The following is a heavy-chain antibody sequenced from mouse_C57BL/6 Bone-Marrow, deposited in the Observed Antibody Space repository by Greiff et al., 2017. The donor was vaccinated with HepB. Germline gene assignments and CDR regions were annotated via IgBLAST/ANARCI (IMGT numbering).Heavy chain of an antibody. Sequence: QVQLQQSGAELVRPGTSVKVSCKASGYAFTNYLIEWVKQRPGQGLEWIGVINPGSGGTNYNEKFKGKATLTADKSSSTAYMQLSSLTSEDSAVYFCARYHYGIAHFDYWGQGTTLTVSS. CDR1: GYAFTNYL. V-gene: IGHV1-54*01. J-gene: IGHJ2*01. CDR2: INPGSGGT. D-gene: IGHD1-1*01. CDR3: ARYHYGIAHFDY.